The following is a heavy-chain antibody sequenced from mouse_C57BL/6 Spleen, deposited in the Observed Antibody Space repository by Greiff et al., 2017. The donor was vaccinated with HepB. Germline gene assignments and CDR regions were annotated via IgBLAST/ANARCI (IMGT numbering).Heavy chain of an antibody. CDR2: INPNYGTT. D-gene: IGHD2-3*01. V-gene: IGHV1-39*01. CDR1: GYSFTDYN. Sequence: VQLKESGPELVKPGASVKISCKASGYSFTDYNMNWVKQSNGKSLEWIGVINPNYGTTGYNQKFKGKATLTVDQSSSTAYMQLNSLTSEDSAFYYCARGGGDDGYYVGWGQGTTLTVSS. J-gene: IGHJ2*01. CDR3: ARGGGDDGYYVG.